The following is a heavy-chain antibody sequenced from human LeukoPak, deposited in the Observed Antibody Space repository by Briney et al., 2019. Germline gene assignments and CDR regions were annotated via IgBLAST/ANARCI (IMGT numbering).Heavy chain of an antibody. V-gene: IGHV3-30*02. D-gene: IGHD3-10*01. CDR2: TRYDGSNK. J-gene: IGHJ6*03. CDR3: ARDYYGSGSSYMDV. CDR1: GFTFSNYP. Sequence: GGSLRLSCAASGFTFSNYPMHWVRQAPGKGLEWVAFTRYDGSNKYYADSVKGRFTISRDTSKNTLSLHMNSLRAEDTAVYYCARDYYGSGSSYMDVWGKGTTVTISS.